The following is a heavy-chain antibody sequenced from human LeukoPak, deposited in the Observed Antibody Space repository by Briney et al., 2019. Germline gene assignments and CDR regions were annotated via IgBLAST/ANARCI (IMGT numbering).Heavy chain of an antibody. CDR3: ARAIQLWRWFDY. J-gene: IGHJ4*02. D-gene: IGHD5-18*01. CDR2: IYYSGST. V-gene: IGHV4-30-4*08. CDR1: GGSISSGDYY. Sequence: PSQTLSLTCTVSGGSISSGDYYWRWRRQPPGRGLEWIGYIYYSGSTYYNPSLKSRVTISVDTSKNQFSLKLSSVTAADTAVYYCARAIQLWRWFDYWGQGTLVTVSS.